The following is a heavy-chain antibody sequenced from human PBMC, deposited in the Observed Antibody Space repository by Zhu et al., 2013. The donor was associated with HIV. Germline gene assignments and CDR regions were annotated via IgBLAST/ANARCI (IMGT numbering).Heavy chain of an antibody. CDR1: GFTFGDYA. D-gene: IGHD5-12*01. J-gene: IGHJ6*02. CDR3: TTGGGYDSPYYYYYGMDV. Sequence: EVQLVESGGGLVQPGRSLRLSCTASGFTFGDYAMSWVRQAPGKGLEWVGFIRSKAYGGTTEYAASVKGRFTISRDDSKSIAYLQMNSLKTEDTAVYYCTTGGGYDSPYYYYYGMDVWGQGTTVTVSS. V-gene: IGHV3-49*04. CDR2: IRSKAYGGTT.